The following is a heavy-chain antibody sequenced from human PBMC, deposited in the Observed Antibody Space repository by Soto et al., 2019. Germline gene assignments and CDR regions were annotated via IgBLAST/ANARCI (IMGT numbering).Heavy chain of an antibody. CDR1: GFTFNSYA. D-gene: IGHD3-10*01. V-gene: IGHV3-23*01. J-gene: IGHJ6*02. Sequence: GSLRLSCAASGFTFNSYAMSWVRQSPVKGLEWVSTIIGSDGRTYSTDSVKGRFTISRDNSRNTAYLQMNSLRVEDTAVYYCAKDTTYYYGSGILPCEYGMDVWCQGTRVTVSS. CDR2: IIGSDGRT. CDR3: AKDTTYYYGSGILPCEYGMDV.